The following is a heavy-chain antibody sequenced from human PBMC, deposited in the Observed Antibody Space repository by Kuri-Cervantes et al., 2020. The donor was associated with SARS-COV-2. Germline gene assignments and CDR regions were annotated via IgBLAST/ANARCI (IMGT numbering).Heavy chain of an antibody. CDR2: IYSGGST. V-gene: IGHV3-53*01. CDR1: GFIVSSNY. D-gene: IGHD3-3*01. Sequence: GGSLRLSCAASGFIVSSNYMSWVRQAPGKGLEWVSVIYSGGSTYYADSVKGRFTISRDNSNNALYLQMNSLRVDDTATYYCAKDSYFDSWSGQNYGVDVWGQGTTVTVSS. CDR3: AKDSYFDSWSGQNYGVDV. J-gene: IGHJ6*02.